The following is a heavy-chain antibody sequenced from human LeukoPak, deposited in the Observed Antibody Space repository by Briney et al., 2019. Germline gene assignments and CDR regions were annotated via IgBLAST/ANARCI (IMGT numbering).Heavy chain of an antibody. D-gene: IGHD4-17*01. CDR2: IYHSGST. CDR1: GYSISSGYY. V-gene: IGHV4-38-2*02. CDR3: ARDDYGDPSDY. J-gene: IGHJ4*02. Sequence: PSETLSLTCTVPGYSISSGYYWGWIRQPPGKGLEWIGSIYHSGSTYYNPSLKSRVTISVDTSKNQFSLKLSSVTAADTAVYYCARDDYGDPSDYWGQGTLVTVSS.